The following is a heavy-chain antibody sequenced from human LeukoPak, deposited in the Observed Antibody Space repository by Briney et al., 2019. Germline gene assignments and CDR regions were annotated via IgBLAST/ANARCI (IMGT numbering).Heavy chain of an antibody. CDR3: ARHDVGYCSSTSCYPPTGYYYYGMDV. CDR2: IYPGDSDT. D-gene: IGHD2-2*01. Sequence: GESLKISCKGSGYSFTSYWIGWVRQMPGKGLEWMGIIYPGDSDTRYSPSFQGQVTISADKSISTAYLQWSSLKASDTAMYYCARHDVGYCSSTSCYPPTGYYYYGMDVWGQGTTVAVSS. J-gene: IGHJ6*02. CDR1: GYSFTSYW. V-gene: IGHV5-51*01.